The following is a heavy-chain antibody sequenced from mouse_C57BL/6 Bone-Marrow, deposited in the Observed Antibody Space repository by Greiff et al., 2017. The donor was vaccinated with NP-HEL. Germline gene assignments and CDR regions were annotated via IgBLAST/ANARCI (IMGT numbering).Heavy chain of an antibody. CDR2: IDPSDSYT. J-gene: IGHJ2*01. CDR3: TTHYGSSLRD. Sequence: QVQLQQPGAELVKPGASVKLSCKASGYTFTSYWMQWVKQRPGQGLEWIGEIDPSDSYTNYNQKFKGKATITADTSSNTAYLQLSSLTSADTAVYYCTTHYGSSLRDWGQGTTLTVSS. CDR1: GYTFTSYW. D-gene: IGHD1-1*01. V-gene: IGHV1-50*01.